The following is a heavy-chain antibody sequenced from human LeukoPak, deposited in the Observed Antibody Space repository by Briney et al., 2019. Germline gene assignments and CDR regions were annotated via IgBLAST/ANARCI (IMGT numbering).Heavy chain of an antibody. CDR1: GGSFSGYY. V-gene: IGHV4-34*01. D-gene: IGHD2-21*02. CDR2: INHSGST. Sequence: SETLSLTCAVYGGSFSGYYWSWIRQPPGKGLEWIGEINHSGSTNYNPSLKSRVTISVDTSKNQFSLKLSSVTAADTAVYYCARASTYCGGDCYLSPHYYYYYGMDVWGQRTTVTVSS. J-gene: IGHJ6*02. CDR3: ARASTYCGGDCYLSPHYYYYYGMDV.